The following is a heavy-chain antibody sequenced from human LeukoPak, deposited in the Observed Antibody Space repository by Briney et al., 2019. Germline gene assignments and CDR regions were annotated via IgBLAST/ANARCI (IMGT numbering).Heavy chain of an antibody. Sequence: GGSLRLSCAASGFTFSSYAMHWVRQAPGKGLEWVAVISYDGSNKYYADSVKGRFTISRDNSKNTLYLQMNSLRAEDTAVYYCARYDFWSGYAFDYWGQGTLVTVSS. CDR2: ISYDGSNK. J-gene: IGHJ4*02. D-gene: IGHD3-3*01. V-gene: IGHV3-30-3*01. CDR3: ARYDFWSGYAFDY. CDR1: GFTFSSYA.